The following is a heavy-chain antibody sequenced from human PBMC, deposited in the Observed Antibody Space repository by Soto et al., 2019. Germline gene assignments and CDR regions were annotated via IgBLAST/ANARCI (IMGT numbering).Heavy chain of an antibody. CDR3: ARVSKAMVRGVIIPFPLDY. CDR2: INPNSGGT. D-gene: IGHD3-10*01. J-gene: IGHJ4*02. V-gene: IGHV1-2*02. Sequence: ASVKVSCKASGYTFTGCYMHWVRQAPGQGLEWMGWINPNSGGTNYAQKFQGRVTMTRDTSISTAYMELSRLRSDDTAVYYCARVSKAMVRGVIIPFPLDYWGQGTLVTVSS. CDR1: GYTFTGCY.